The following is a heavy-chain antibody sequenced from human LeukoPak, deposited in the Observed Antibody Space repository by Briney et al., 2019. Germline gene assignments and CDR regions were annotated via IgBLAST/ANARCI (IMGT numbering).Heavy chain of an antibody. J-gene: IGHJ4*02. CDR3: ARVLSSSPKAGDY. V-gene: IGHV4-59*01. CDR2: IYYSGST. CDR1: GGSISSYF. Sequence: SETLSLTCTVSGGSISSYFYIWVRQPPGKGLEWIGYIYYSGSTNYNPSLKSRVTISVDTSKNQFSLKLSSVTAADTAVYYCARVLSSSPKAGDYWGQGTLVTVSS. D-gene: IGHD6-13*01.